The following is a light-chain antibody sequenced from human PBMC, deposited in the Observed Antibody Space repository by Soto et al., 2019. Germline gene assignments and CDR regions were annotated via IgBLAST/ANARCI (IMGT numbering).Light chain of an antibody. J-gene: IGKJ2*01. CDR3: QQSYTTVYT. CDR2: DAS. V-gene: IGKV1-39*01. CDR1: QTIGAN. Sequence: DIQMTQSPSSLPASVGDRVTITCRASQTIGANLNWYRQKLGKAPTLLIYDASTLQSGVPSRFSGLGSGTDFALTITSLQPDDSATYYCQQSYTTVYTFGQGTK.